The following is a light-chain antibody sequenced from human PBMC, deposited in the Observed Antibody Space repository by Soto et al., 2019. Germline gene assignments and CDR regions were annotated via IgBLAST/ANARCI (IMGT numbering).Light chain of an antibody. CDR2: EVS. CDR3: SSYAGSNNLV. J-gene: IGLJ2*01. CDR1: SSDVGDYNY. V-gene: IGLV2-8*01. Sequence: AVVTQPPSASGSPGQSVTISCTGTSSDVGDYNYVSWYQQHPGKAPTLMIYEVSKRPSGVPDRFSGSKSGNTASLTVSGLQAEDEADYYCSSYAGSNNLVFGGGTKLTVL.